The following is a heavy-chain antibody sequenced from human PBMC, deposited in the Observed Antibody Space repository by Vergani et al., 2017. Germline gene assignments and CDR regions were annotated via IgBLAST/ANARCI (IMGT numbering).Heavy chain of an antibody. J-gene: IGHJ2*01. CDR2: IITFIGTT. CDR1: GGPFKNSA. CDR3: SGDCRGGGTDCSADWYFDL. D-gene: IGHD2-2*01. Sequence: QVQLVQSGAEVKKPGSSVKVSCKASGGPFKNSASSWVRQVPGQGLEWMGRIITFIGTTDYAQQLQGRFTIIADELTKTVDMQLSNLRSEDAAFYCCSGDCRGGGTDCSADWYFDLWGRGTLVTVSS. V-gene: IGHV1-69*11.